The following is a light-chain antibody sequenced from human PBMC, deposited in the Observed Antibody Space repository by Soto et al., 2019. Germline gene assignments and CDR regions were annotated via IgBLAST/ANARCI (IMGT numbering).Light chain of an antibody. CDR3: AAWDDSLNGPV. V-gene: IGLV1-44*01. J-gene: IGLJ3*02. CDR2: NDN. CDR1: SSNIGDYT. Sequence: QSVLTQPPSASGTPGQRVTISCSGSSSNIGDYTVSWYQQLPGTAPKLLIYNDNQRPSGVPDRFSGFKSGTSASLAISGLHSEDEADYYCAAWDDSLNGPVFGGGTKLTVL.